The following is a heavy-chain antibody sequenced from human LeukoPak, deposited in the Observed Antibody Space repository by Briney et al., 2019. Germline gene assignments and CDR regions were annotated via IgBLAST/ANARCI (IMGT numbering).Heavy chain of an antibody. J-gene: IGHJ1*01. CDR3: AKDFSDYSQYFQH. D-gene: IGHD4-17*01. V-gene: IGHV3-30-3*01. CDR1: GFTFSSYA. CDR2: ISYDGSNK. Sequence: GGSLRLSCAASGFTFSSYAMHWVRQAPGKGLEWVAVISYDGSNKYYADSVKGRFTISRDNSKNTLYLQMNSLRAEDTAVYYCAKDFSDYSQYFQHWGQGTLVTVSS.